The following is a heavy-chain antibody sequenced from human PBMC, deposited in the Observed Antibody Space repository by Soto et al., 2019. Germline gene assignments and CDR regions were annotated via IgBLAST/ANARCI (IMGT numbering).Heavy chain of an antibody. D-gene: IGHD2-15*01. CDR1: GFTLSGYA. Sequence: EVQLAESGGGLAQPGGSLRLSCAASGFTLSGYAMDWVRQAPGKGLEYVSGISGNGVGTYYANSVQGRFTSSRDNAKHAVYLQMGSLRPEVMAAYYCARSASPDFYYMEVWGKGTTVTVS. CDR3: ARSASPDFYYMEV. V-gene: IGHV3-64*01. CDR2: ISGNGVGT. J-gene: IGHJ6*03.